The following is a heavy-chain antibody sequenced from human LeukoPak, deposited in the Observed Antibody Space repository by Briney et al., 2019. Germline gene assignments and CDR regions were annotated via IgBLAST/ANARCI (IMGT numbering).Heavy chain of an antibody. CDR3: TTDLRQNYFDY. CDR2: IKSKTKGGTT. V-gene: IGHV3-15*01. Sequence: PGGSLRLSCAASGFTFNNAGMSWVRQAPGKGLEWVGRIKSKTKGGTTDYAAPVKGRFTISRDDSKNTLYLQMNSLKTEDTAVYYCTTDLRQNYFDYWGQGTLVTVSS. J-gene: IGHJ4*02. CDR1: GFTFNNAG.